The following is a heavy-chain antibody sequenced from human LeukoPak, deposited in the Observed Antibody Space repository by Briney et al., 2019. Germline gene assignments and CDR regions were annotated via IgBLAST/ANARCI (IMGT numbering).Heavy chain of an antibody. CDR2: INPNSGDT. Sequence: GASVKVSCKASGYTFTGYYLHWVRQAPGQGLEWMGWINPNSGDTNYSQKFQGRVTMTKDTSITTAYMELSSLRSDDTALYYCARGPFRNVDIAMVAPRFDPWGQGTLVTVSS. D-gene: IGHD5-18*01. V-gene: IGHV1-2*02. J-gene: IGHJ5*02. CDR1: GYTFTGYY. CDR3: ARGPFRNVDIAMVAPRFDP.